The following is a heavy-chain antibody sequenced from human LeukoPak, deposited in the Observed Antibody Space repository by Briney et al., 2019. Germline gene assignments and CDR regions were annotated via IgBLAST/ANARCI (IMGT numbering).Heavy chain of an antibody. CDR2: ISNSGNTK. CDR1: GFTFSNYE. V-gene: IGHV3-48*03. J-gene: IGHJ4*02. Sequence: RGSLRLSCAASGFTFSNYEMNWIRQAPGKGLEWISYISNSGNTKYYADSVKGRFTISRDNANNSVYLQMNNLRAEDTAVYYCAAVIDYWGQGTLVTVSS. CDR3: AAVIDY.